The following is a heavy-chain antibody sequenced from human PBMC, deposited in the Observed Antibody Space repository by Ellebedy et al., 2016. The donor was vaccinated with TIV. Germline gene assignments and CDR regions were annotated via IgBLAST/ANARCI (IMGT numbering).Heavy chain of an antibody. CDR2: IYYTGSI. CDR1: GGSITSYY. J-gene: IGHJ4*02. Sequence: MPSETLSLTCSVSGGSITSYYWSWIRQSPGKGLEWIAYIYYTGSINAHPSLKSRVTTAIDMSKKQFSLNLSSVTAADTAVYYCARAIHFDWLLPPAFDYWGRGALVTVSS. V-gene: IGHV4-59*08. D-gene: IGHD3-9*01. CDR3: ARAIHFDWLLPPAFDY.